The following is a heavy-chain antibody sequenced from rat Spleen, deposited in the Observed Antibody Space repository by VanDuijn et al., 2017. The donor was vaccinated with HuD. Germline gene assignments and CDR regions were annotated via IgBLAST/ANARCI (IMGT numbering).Heavy chain of an antibody. CDR1: GFSLTSYG. V-gene: IGHV2S8*01. Sequence: QVQLKESGPGLVQPSRTLSLTCTVSGFSLTSYGVSWVRQPPGKGLEWIGAISSGGTSYYNSVLNPRVSISRDISKSQVFLKMNSLQTEDTAMYFCARGWERFAYWGQGTLVTVSS. J-gene: IGHJ3*01. CDR2: ISSGGTS. D-gene: IGHD5-1*01. CDR3: ARGWERFAY.